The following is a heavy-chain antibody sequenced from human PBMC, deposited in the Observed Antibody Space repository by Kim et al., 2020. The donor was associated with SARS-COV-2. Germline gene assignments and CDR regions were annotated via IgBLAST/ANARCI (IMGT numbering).Heavy chain of an antibody. CDR3: AKGDDSSGFLGGYFDY. D-gene: IGHD3-22*01. CDR2: ISSDGSNK. Sequence: GGSLRLSCAASGFTFITYGIHWVRQAPGKWLEWVAVISSDGSNKYYADSVKGRFTNSRDNSKNPVYLEMNSLRTADTAVYYCAKGDDSSGFLGGYFDYWGQGTLVTVSS. CDR1: GFTFITYG. J-gene: IGHJ4*02. V-gene: IGHV3-30*18.